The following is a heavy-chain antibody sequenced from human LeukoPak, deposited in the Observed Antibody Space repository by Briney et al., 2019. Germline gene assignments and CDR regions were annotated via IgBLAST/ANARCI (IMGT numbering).Heavy chain of an antibody. CDR1: GGSISSYY. CDR3: AATRGTRAY. CDR2: IYHSGST. D-gene: IGHD3-10*01. V-gene: IGHV4-59*12. J-gene: IGHJ4*02. Sequence: PSETLSLTCTVSGGSISSYYWSWIRQPPGKGLEWIGEIYHSGSTNYNPSLKSRVTISVDKSKNQFSLKLSPVTAADTAVYYCAATRGTRAYWGQGTLVTVSS.